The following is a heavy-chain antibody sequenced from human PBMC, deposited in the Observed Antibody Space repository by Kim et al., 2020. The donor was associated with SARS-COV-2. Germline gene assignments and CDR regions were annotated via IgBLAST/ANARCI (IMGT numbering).Heavy chain of an antibody. CDR1: GFTFSSYA. J-gene: IGHJ4*02. CDR2: ISGSGGST. CDR3: AKGHVVGVQLWEMGFDY. D-gene: IGHD5-18*01. V-gene: IGHV3-23*01. Sequence: GGSLRLSCAASGFTFSSYAMSWVRQAPGKGLEWVSAISGSGGSTYYADSVKGRFTISRDNSKNTLYLQMNSLRAEDTAVYYCAKGHVVGVQLWEMGFDYWGQGTLVTVSS.